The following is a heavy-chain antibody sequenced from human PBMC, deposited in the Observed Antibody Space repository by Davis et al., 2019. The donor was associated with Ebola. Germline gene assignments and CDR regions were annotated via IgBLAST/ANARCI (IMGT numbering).Heavy chain of an antibody. CDR2: INPNSGGT. V-gene: IGHV1-2*04. CDR3: AITIFGVVIIDYYFDY. J-gene: IGHJ4*02. CDR1: GYTFTGYY. Sequence: ASVKVSCKASGYTFTGYYMHWVRQTPGQGLEWMGWINPNSGGTNYAQKFQGWVTMTRDTSISTAYMELSRLRSDDTAVYCCAITIFGVVIIDYYFDYWGQGTLVTVSS. D-gene: IGHD3-3*01.